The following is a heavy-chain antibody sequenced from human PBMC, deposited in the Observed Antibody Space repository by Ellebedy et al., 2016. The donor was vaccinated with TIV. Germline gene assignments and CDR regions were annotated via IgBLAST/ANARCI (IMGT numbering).Heavy chain of an antibody. CDR2: IISNWGST. J-gene: IGHJ2*01. D-gene: IGHD3-16*01. CDR3: SRDRFPSPHWYFDL. V-gene: IGHV3-64*01. CDR1: GFTFRSYA. Sequence: GESLKISCEASGFTFRSYAMQWVRQAPGKGLEYVSAIISNWGSTYYANSVKGRFTISRDNSKNTRYLQMGSLRADDMAVYYCSRDRFPSPHWYFDLWGRGTLVTVSS.